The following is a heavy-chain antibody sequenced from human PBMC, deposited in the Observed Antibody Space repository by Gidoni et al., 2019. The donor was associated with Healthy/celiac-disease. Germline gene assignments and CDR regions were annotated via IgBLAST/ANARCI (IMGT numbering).Heavy chain of an antibody. CDR3: ARFLGYSYDYYYGMDV. CDR1: GGSISSCGYY. J-gene: IGHJ6*02. CDR2: IYYSGST. Sequence: QVQLQESGPGLVKPSQTLSLTCTVSGGSISSCGYYWSWIRQHPGKGLEWIGYIYYSGSTYYNPSLKSRVTISVDTSKNQFSLKLSSVTAADTAVYYCARFLGYSYDYYYGMDVWGQGTTVTVSS. V-gene: IGHV4-31*03. D-gene: IGHD5-18*01.